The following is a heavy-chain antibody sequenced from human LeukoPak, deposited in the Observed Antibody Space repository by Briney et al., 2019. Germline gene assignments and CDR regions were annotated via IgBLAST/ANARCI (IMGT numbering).Heavy chain of an antibody. J-gene: IGHJ3*02. V-gene: IGHV4-4*07. CDR1: GGSISSYY. Sequence: SETLSLTCTVSGGSISSYYWSWIRQPAGKGLEWIGRIYTSGSTNYNPSLKSRVTISVDTSKNQFSLMLSSVTAADTAVYYCARGTGYYYWSRAFDIWGQGTMVTVSS. CDR2: IYTSGST. D-gene: IGHD3-9*01. CDR3: ARGTGYYYWSRAFDI.